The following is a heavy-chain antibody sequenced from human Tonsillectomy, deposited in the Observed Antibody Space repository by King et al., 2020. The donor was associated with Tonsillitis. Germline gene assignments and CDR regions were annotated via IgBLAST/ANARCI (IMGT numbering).Heavy chain of an antibody. V-gene: IGHV3-9*01. Sequence: VQLVESGGGLVQPGGSLRLSCAASGFTLDDYSMHWVRQAPWKGLEWVSGMRWNRCSIGYADLLKVRFTISRDNAKNSLYLQMNSLRAEDTALYYCAKGHDSSGYYYIDDAFDIWGQGTMVTVSS. D-gene: IGHD3-22*01. CDR3: AKGHDSSGYYYIDDAFDI. CDR2: MRWNRCSI. CDR1: GFTLDDYS. J-gene: IGHJ3*02.